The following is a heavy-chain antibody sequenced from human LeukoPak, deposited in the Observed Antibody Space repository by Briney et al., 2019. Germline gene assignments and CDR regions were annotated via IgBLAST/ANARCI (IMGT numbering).Heavy chain of an antibody. D-gene: IGHD2/OR15-2a*01. CDR2: INHSGST. J-gene: IGHJ3*01. V-gene: IGHV4-34*01. Sequence: SETLSLTCAVYGGSFSGYHWSWIRQPPGKGLEWIGEINHSGSTNYNPSLKSRVTISVDTSKNQFSLKVRSVTAADTAVYYCATSLDWGQGALVTVSS. CDR1: GGSFSGYH. CDR3: ATSLD.